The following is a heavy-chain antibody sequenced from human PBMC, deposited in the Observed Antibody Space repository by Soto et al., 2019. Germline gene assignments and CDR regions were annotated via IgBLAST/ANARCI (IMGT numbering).Heavy chain of an antibody. J-gene: IGHJ6*02. CDR2: IYSTENT. CDR3: ARLNGYCVSTGCHGYYGMDV. Sequence: SETLSLTCTVSGGSISSNSYSWGWIRQSPGKGLEWIGIIYSTENTYYHPPLLSRVTISADTSMNEFSLRLSSVTAADTAVYYCARLNGYCVSTGCHGYYGMDVWGQGTTVTVSS. V-gene: IGHV4-39*01. D-gene: IGHD2-2*03. CDR1: GGSISSNSYS.